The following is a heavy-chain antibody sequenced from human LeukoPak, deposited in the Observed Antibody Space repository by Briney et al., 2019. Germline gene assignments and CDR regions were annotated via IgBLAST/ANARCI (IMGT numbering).Heavy chain of an antibody. CDR2: INYSGST. J-gene: IGHJ4*02. Sequence: SETLSLTCTVSGGSISSYYWSWIRQPPGKRLEWIGYINYSGSTNYNPSLKSRATISVDTSKNQFSLKLTSVTAADTAVYYCARAGPSSWYLDYWGQGTLVTVSS. CDR1: GGSISSYY. D-gene: IGHD6-13*01. V-gene: IGHV4-59*01. CDR3: ARAGPSSWYLDY.